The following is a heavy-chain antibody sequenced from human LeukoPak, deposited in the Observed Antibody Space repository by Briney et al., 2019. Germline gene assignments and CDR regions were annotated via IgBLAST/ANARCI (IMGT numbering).Heavy chain of an antibody. CDR3: ARDFGGNSDY. V-gene: IGHV4-59*11. CDR1: GGFITSHY. CDR2: ISYSGTT. J-gene: IGHJ4*02. Sequence: SETLSLTCIVSGGFITSHYWSWIRQPPGKGLEWIAYISYSGTTKYNPSLKSRVTISIDMSKNQFSLKLSSVTAADTAVYYCARDFGGNSDYWGQGTLVTVSS. D-gene: IGHD4-23*01.